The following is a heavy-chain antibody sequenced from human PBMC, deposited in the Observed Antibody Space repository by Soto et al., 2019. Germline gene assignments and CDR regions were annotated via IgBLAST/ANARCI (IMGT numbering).Heavy chain of an antibody. D-gene: IGHD3-9*01. V-gene: IGHV4-34*01. Sequence: SETLSLTCAVYGGSFSGYYWSWIRQPPGKGLEWIGEINHGGSTNYNPSLKSRVTISVDTSKNQFSLKLSSVTAADTAVYYCARQYDILTGYYPINYWGQGTLVTVSS. J-gene: IGHJ4*02. CDR1: GGSFSGYY. CDR3: ARQYDILTGYYPINY. CDR2: INHGGST.